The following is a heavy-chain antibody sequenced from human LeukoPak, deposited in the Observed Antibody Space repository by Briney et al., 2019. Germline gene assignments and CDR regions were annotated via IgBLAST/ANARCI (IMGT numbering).Heavy chain of an antibody. J-gene: IGHJ5*01. V-gene: IGHV4-61*09. CDR3: ARGRRRDRDGYKSPGSWFDS. Sequence: SETLSLTCTVSGGSISSGGYFWTWTRQPAGKGLDWLGHIYDSGNTNYNPSLWSRVTISVDTSKNEFSLKLSSVTAADTAVYFCARGRRRDRDGYKSPGSWFDSWGQGTLVTVSS. CDR2: IYDSGNT. CDR1: GGSISSGGYF. D-gene: IGHD5-24*01.